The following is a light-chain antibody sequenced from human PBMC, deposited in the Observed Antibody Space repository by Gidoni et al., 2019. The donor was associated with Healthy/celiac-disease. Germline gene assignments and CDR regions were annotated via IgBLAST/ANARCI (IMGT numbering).Light chain of an antibody. Sequence: EIVLTQSPVTLAVSPGERATLSCRASQSVSSSSIPWYQQKPGQAPMLLIYGASSRATGIPDRCRGSGSGTDFTLTISRLEPEDFAVYYCQQYGSSPFGPGTKVDIK. CDR2: GAS. V-gene: IGKV3-20*01. CDR3: QQYGSSP. J-gene: IGKJ3*01. CDR1: QSVSSSS.